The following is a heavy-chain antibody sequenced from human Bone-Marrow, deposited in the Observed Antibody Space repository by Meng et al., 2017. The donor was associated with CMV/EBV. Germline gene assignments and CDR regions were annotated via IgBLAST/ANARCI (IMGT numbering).Heavy chain of an antibody. CDR2: ISYDGSNK. CDR1: GFTFSSYA. CDR3: ARGGVPAAPPGYYGMEV. V-gene: IGHV3-30-3*01. J-gene: IGHJ6*02. Sequence: GESLKISCAASGFTFSSYAMHWVRQAPGKGLEWVAVISYDGSNKYYAGSVKGRFTNSRDNSKNTLYLQMNSLRAEDTVVYYCARGGVPAAPPGYYGMEVWGQGTTVTVSS. D-gene: IGHD2-2*01.